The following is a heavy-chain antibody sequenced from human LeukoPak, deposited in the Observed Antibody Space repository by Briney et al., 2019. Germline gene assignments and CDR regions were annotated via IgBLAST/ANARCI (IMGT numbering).Heavy chain of an antibody. CDR3: AREGHGDYGDPNWFDP. CDR1: GFSLSTSGVG. Sequence: SGPTLVKPTQTLTLTCTFSGFSLSTSGVGVGWIRQPPGKGLEWIGYIYYSGSTNYNPSLKSRVTISVDTSKNQFSLKLSSVTAADTAVYYCAREGHGDYGDPNWFDPWGQGTLVTVSS. CDR2: IYYSGST. D-gene: IGHD4-17*01. J-gene: IGHJ5*02. V-gene: IGHV4-61*08.